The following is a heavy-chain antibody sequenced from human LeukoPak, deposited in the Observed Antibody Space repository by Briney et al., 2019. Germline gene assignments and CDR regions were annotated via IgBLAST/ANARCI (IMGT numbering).Heavy chain of an antibody. Sequence: PSETLSLTCTVSGGSISSYYWSWIRQPPGKGLEWIGYIYYSGSTNYNPSLKSRVTISVDTSKNQFSLKLSSVTAADTAVYYCARDTGVVRGVIIDPNYFDYWGQGTLVTVSS. CDR1: GGSISSYY. CDR3: ARDTGVVRGVIIDPNYFDY. J-gene: IGHJ4*02. CDR2: IYYSGST. D-gene: IGHD3-10*01. V-gene: IGHV4-59*01.